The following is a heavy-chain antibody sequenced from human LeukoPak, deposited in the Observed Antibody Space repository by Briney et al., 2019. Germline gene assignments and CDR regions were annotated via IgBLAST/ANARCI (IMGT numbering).Heavy chain of an antibody. CDR3: AKDRSDTTMVYNFDY. CDR2: ISSSSSYI. V-gene: IGHV3-21*01. Sequence: GGSLRLSCAASGFTFSSYSMNWVRQAPGKGLEWVSSISSSSSYIYYADSVKGRFTISRDNAKNSLYLQMNSLRAEDTAVYYCAKDRSDTTMVYNFDYWGQGTLVTVSS. CDR1: GFTFSSYS. J-gene: IGHJ4*02. D-gene: IGHD4/OR15-4a*01.